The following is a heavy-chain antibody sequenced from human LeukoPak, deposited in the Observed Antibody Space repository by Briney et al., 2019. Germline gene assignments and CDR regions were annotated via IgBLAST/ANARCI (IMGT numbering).Heavy chain of an antibody. D-gene: IGHD3-22*01. J-gene: IGHJ6*02. CDR1: GFTFSDYY. V-gene: IGHV3-11*01. CDR2: VSSSGSTI. CDR3: ARDRYDSSGYYYNYYYYGMDV. Sequence: GGSLRLSCAASGFTFSDYYMSWIRQAPGKGLEWVSYVSSSGSTIYYAVSVKGRFTISRDNAKNSLYLQMNSLRAEDTAVYYCARDRYDSSGYYYNYYYYGMDVWGQGTTVTVSS.